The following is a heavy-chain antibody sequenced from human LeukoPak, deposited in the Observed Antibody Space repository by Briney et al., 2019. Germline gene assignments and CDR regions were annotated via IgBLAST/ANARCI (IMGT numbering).Heavy chain of an antibody. J-gene: IGHJ6*02. D-gene: IGHD3-3*01. CDR1: AYTFTSYY. V-gene: IGHV1-2*02. Sequence: ASVKVSCKASAYTFTSYYIHWVRQAPGQGLEWMGIINPSGGNTAYAQKFQGRVTMTRDTSISTAYMELSRLRSDDTAVYYCAREPPRDPRYYDFWPGAREQNSMDVWGQGTTVTVSS. CDR3: AREPPRDPRYYDFWPGAREQNSMDV. CDR2: INPSGGNT.